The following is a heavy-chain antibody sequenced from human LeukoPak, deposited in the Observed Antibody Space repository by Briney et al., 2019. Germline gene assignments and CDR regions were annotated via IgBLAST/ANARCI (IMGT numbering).Heavy chain of an antibody. CDR1: GFTFSSYG. D-gene: IGHD6-13*01. CDR2: IGGRDGST. V-gene: IGHV3-23*01. CDR3: AKGHLYSSRPGDWFDP. J-gene: IGHJ5*02. Sequence: GGSLRLSCAASGFTFSSYGMSWVRQAPGKGLEWVSAIGGRDGSTYYADSVKGRFTISRDNTKNTLYLQMNSLRAEDTAVYYCAKGHLYSSRPGDWFDPWGQGTLVTVSS.